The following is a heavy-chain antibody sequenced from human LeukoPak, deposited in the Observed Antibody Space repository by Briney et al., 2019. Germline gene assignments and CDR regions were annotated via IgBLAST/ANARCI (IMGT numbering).Heavy chain of an antibody. Sequence: ASVKVSCKAFGYTFTSNYMHWVRQAPGQGPEWMGVISPSGGSTTYAQKFQGRVTLTRDMSTSTDYLELSSLRSEDTAVYYCARDQGSSWGQGTLVTVSS. V-gene: IGHV1-46*01. D-gene: IGHD6-19*01. CDR2: ISPSGGST. J-gene: IGHJ4*02. CDR1: GYTFTSNY. CDR3: ARDQGSS.